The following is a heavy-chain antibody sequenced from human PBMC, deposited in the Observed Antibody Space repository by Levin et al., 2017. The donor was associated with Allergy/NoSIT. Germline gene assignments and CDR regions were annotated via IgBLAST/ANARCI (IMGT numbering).Heavy chain of an antibody. J-gene: IGHJ4*02. V-gene: IGHV3-30*18. CDR1: GFTFSGFG. Sequence: SCAASGFTFSGFGMHWVRQALGKGLAWVAVISYDGDIKYYADSVKGRFTISRDNSKNTLYLQMNSLGAEDTAVYYCAKDQSSGYFSFIDYWGQGTLVTVSS. CDR3: AKDQSSGYFSFIDY. D-gene: IGHD3-22*01. CDR2: ISYDGDIK.